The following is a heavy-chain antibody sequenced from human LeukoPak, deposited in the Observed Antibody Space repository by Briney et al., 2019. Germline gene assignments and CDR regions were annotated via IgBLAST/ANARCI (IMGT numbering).Heavy chain of an antibody. Sequence: GGSLRLSCAASGFTFTTYSMNWVRQAPGKGLQWVSSLSSSGSYIYYADSVKGRFTISRDNARNSLYLQMNSLRAEDTAVYYCARGDYFDYWGQGTLVTVPS. CDR2: LSSSGSYI. CDR3: ARGDYFDY. J-gene: IGHJ4*02. V-gene: IGHV3-21*01. CDR1: GFTFTTYS.